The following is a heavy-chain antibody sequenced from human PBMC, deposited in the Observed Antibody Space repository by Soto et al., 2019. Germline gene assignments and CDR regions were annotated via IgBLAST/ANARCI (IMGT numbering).Heavy chain of an antibody. Sequence: LRLSCAASGFTFSTYAMSWVRQAPGKGLEWVSGVSGSGGDTYYADSVKGRFTISRDNSKNTLYLQMNSLRVEDTAIYYCAKDFTPYRSGWYDGGYFEDWGPGTRVTVSS. J-gene: IGHJ4*02. CDR2: VSGSGGDT. V-gene: IGHV3-23*01. D-gene: IGHD6-19*01. CDR1: GFTFSTYA. CDR3: AKDFTPYRSGWYDGGYFED.